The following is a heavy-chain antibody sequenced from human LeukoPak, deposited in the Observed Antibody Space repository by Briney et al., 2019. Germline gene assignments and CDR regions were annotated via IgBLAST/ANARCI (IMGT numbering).Heavy chain of an antibody. V-gene: IGHV3-48*04. Sequence: GGSLRLSCAASGFAFSNYNMNWVRQAPGKGLEWVSYISSSSSTIYYADSVKGRFTISRDNAKNSLYLQMNSLRAEDTAVYYCARDSTYYDSSGPYYYHGMDVWGQGTTVTVSS. D-gene: IGHD3-22*01. J-gene: IGHJ6*02. CDR1: GFAFSNYN. CDR2: ISSSSSTI. CDR3: ARDSTYYDSSGPYYYHGMDV.